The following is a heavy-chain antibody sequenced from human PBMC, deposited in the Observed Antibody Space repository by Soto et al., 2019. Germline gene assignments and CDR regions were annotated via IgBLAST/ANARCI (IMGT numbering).Heavy chain of an antibody. CDR2: INPKSGGT. Sequence: QVQLVQSGAEVKKPGASVKVSCEASGYTFTDYFIHWVRQAPGQGLEWMGWINPKSGGTNYAQVLRGRVTMTRDTSISTAYMDLSGLRSDDTATYYCVKTYDGSGQPSHYFDPWGQGTPVTVSS. D-gene: IGHD3-22*01. CDR3: VKTYDGSGQPSHYFDP. J-gene: IGHJ5*02. CDR1: GYTFTDYF. V-gene: IGHV1-2*02.